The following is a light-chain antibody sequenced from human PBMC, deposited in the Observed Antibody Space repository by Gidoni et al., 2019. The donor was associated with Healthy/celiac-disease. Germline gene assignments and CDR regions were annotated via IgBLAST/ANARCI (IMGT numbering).Light chain of an antibody. CDR1: SRYVCGYNH. Sequence: QSALTQPASVSGSPGQSITISCTGTSRYVCGYNHVSWYQQHPGKAPKLMIYDVSNRPSGVSNRFSGSKSGNTAALTISGLQAEDEADYYCSSYTSSSTQVFGGGTKLTVL. V-gene: IGLV2-14*03. J-gene: IGLJ3*02. CDR3: SSYTSSSTQV. CDR2: DVS.